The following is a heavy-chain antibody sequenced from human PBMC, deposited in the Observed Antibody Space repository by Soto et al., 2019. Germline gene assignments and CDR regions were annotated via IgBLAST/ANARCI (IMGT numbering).Heavy chain of an antibody. V-gene: IGHV3-30-3*01. CDR2: ISYDGSNK. J-gene: IGHJ6*02. CDR3: ARDPTVTTRVDYYYGMDV. CDR1: GFTFSSYA. Sequence: GGSLRLSCAASGFTFSSYAMHWVRQAPGKGLEWVAVISYDGSNKYYADSVKGRFTISRDNSKNTLYLQMNSLRAEDTAVYYCARDPTVTTRVDYYYGMDVWGQGTTVTVSS. D-gene: IGHD4-4*01.